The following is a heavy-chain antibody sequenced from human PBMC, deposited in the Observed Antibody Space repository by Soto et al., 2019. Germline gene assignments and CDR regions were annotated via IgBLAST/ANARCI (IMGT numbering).Heavy chain of an antibody. Sequence: ASVKVSCKVSGYTLTELSMHWVRQAPGKGLEWMGGFDPEDGETIYAQKFQGRVTMTEDTSTDTAYMELSSLRSEDTAVYYCATVPLLITGPTTFDYWGQGTLVTVSS. V-gene: IGHV1-24*01. CDR1: GYTLTELS. CDR3: ATVPLLITGPTTFDY. J-gene: IGHJ4*02. D-gene: IGHD1-1*01. CDR2: FDPEDGET.